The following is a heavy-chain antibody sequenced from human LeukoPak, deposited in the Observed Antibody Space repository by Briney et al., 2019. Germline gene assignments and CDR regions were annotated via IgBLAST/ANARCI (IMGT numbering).Heavy chain of an antibody. Sequence: GRSLRLSCAASGFTFSSYAMSWVRQAPGKGLEWVSAISGSGGSTYYADSVKGRFTISRDNSKNTLYLQMNSLRAEDTAVYYCAKRRRGEAVAGTFDYWGQGTLVTVSS. CDR2: ISGSGGST. J-gene: IGHJ4*02. CDR1: GFTFSSYA. V-gene: IGHV3-23*01. CDR3: AKRRRGEAVAGTFDY. D-gene: IGHD6-19*01.